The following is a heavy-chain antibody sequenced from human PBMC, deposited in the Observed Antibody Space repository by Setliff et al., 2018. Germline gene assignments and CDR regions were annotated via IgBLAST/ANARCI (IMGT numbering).Heavy chain of an antibody. D-gene: IGHD1-26*01. Sequence: PSETLSLTCTVSGDSISSGDYFWSWIRRPPGKGLEWIAYIYHSGSAYYNPSPKSRVTMSVDTSKNQFSLHLTSVTAADTAVYYCAREVGTSTSSDAFDVWGQGMMVTVSS. CDR3: AREVGTSTSSDAFDV. V-gene: IGHV4-30-4*08. CDR2: IYHSGSA. CDR1: GDSISSGDYF. J-gene: IGHJ3*01.